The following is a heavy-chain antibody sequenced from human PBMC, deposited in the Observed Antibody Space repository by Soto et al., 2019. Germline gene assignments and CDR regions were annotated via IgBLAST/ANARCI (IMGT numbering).Heavy chain of an antibody. CDR3: ARLGEWTHALDI. CDR1: GGCISSYY. CDR2: IFYSGST. J-gene: IGHJ3*02. D-gene: IGHD3-10*01. Sequence: SVTLSDTCTVSGGCISSYYWGWIRQPPGKGLEWIGHIFYSGSTNYNPSLKSRVTISVDTSKNQFSLKLSSVTAADTAVYYCARLGEWTHALDIWGQGTMVTVS. V-gene: IGHV4-59*01.